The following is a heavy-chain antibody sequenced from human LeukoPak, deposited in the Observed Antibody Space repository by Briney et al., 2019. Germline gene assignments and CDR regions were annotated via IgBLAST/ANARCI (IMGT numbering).Heavy chain of an antibody. CDR3: ASCMIWDWIGDPDAFDI. CDR1: GFTFSSYW. Sequence: GGSLRLSCAASGFTFSSYWMSWVRQAPGKGLEWVANIKQDGSEKYYVDSVKGRFTISRDNAKNSLYLQMNSLRAEDTAVYYCASCMIWDWIGDPDAFDIWGQGTMVTVSS. J-gene: IGHJ3*02. D-gene: IGHD3/OR15-3a*01. V-gene: IGHV3-7*05. CDR2: IKQDGSEK.